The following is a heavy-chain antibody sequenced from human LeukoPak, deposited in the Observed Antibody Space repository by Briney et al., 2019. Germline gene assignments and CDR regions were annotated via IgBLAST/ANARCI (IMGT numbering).Heavy chain of an antibody. D-gene: IGHD4-17*01. CDR3: ARDQGTTVRYYYYMDV. V-gene: IGHV1-2*02. J-gene: IGHJ6*03. Sequence: ASVKVSCKASGYTFTGYYMHWVRQAPGQGLEWMGWINPNSGGTNYAQKLQGRVTMTTDTSTSTAYMELRSLRSDDTAVYYCARDQGTTVRYYYYMDVWGKGTTVTVSS. CDR1: GYTFTGYY. CDR2: INPNSGGT.